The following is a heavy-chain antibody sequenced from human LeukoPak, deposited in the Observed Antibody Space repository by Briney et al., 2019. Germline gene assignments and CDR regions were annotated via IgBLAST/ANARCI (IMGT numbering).Heavy chain of an antibody. V-gene: IGHV4-4*07. Sequence: SETLSLTCSVSGDSISNNYWSWIRQPAGKGLEWIGRIHTSGSTSCNSSLKSRVTMSLDTSKNQFSLKLSSVTAADTAVYYCARESLDLYYFDYWGQGTLVTVSS. J-gene: IGHJ4*02. CDR3: ARESLDLYYFDY. CDR1: GDSISNNY. D-gene: IGHD3-9*01. CDR2: IHTSGST.